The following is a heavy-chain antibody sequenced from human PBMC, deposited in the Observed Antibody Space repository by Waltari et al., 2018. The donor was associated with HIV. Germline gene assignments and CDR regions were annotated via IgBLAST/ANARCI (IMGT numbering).Heavy chain of an antibody. CDR2: ISSTSSFI. CDR1: GFTFNTFS. V-gene: IGHV3-21*01. CDR3: ASEDFWGGPHQ. J-gene: IGHJ4*02. Sequence: EVQLVESGGGLVKPGGSLRLSCVASGFTFNTFSMKWVRQAPGEGLEWVSSISSTSSFIYYADSLKGRFTVSRDNAKNSLYLQINNLRADDTAVYYCASEDFWGGPHQWGQGTLVTVSS. D-gene: IGHD3-3*01.